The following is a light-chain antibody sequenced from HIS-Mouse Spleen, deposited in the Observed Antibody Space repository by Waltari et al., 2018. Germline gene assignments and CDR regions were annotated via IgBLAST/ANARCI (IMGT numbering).Light chain of an antibody. V-gene: IGLV3-10*01. CDR3: YSTDSSGNHRV. Sequence: SYELTQPPSVSVSPGRTARITCSGDALPKKYAYWYQQKSGQAPVLVIYEDSKRPSGIPERFSGYSSGTMATLTISGAQVEDEADYYCYSTDSSGNHRVFGGGTKLTVL. J-gene: IGLJ2*01. CDR2: EDS. CDR1: ALPKKY.